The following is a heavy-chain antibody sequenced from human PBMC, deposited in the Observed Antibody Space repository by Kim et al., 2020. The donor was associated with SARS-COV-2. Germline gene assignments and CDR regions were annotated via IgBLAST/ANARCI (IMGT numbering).Heavy chain of an antibody. J-gene: IGHJ4*02. Sequence: GGSLRLSCAASGFTFSSYWMSWVRQAPGKGLEWVANIKQDGSEKYYVDSVKGRFTIYRDNAKNSLYLQMNSLRAEDTAVYYCARDRGFGSPPLGYWGQGTLVTVSS. D-gene: IGHD3-10*01. CDR3: ARDRGFGSPPLGY. V-gene: IGHV3-7*01. CDR2: IKQDGSEK. CDR1: GFTFSSYW.